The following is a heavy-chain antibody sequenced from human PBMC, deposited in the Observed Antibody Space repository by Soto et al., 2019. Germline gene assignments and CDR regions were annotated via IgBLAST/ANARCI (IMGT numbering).Heavy chain of an antibody. CDR1: GGSISSSSYY. J-gene: IGHJ5*02. V-gene: IGHV4-39*01. Sequence: QLQLQESGPGLVKPSETLSLTCTVSGGSISSSSYYWGWIRQPPGKGLEWIGSIYYSGSTYYNPSLKSRVTISVDTSKNQFSLKLSSVTAADTAVYYCARQEGYGDYLDWFGPWGQGTLVTVSS. CDR2: IYYSGST. D-gene: IGHD4-17*01. CDR3: ARQEGYGDYLDWFGP.